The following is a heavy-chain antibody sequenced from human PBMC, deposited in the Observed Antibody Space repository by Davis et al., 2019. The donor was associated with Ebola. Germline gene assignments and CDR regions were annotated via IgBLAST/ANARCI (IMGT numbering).Heavy chain of an antibody. J-gene: IGHJ6*03. Sequence: SETLSLTCTVSGGSISSGDYYWSWIRQPPGKGLEWIGYIYYSGSTYYNPSLKSRVTISVDTSKNQFSLKLSSVTAADTAVYYCARWVDYYYYMDVWGKGTTVTVSS. CDR1: GGSISSGDYY. D-gene: IGHD2-15*01. CDR3: ARWVDYYYYMDV. CDR2: IYYSGST. V-gene: IGHV4-30-4*01.